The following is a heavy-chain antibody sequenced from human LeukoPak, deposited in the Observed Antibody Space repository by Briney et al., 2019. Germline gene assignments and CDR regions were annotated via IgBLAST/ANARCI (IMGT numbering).Heavy chain of an antibody. V-gene: IGHV1-18*01. CDR2: ISAYTGDT. J-gene: IGHJ4*02. D-gene: IGHD6-6*01. CDR3: ARNAYGTSSENYFDF. CDR1: GYNFISYG. Sequence: GAPVKVSCKASGYNFISYGISWVRLVPGQGLEWMGWISAYTGDTNYAQSFQGRITMTTDTSTGTAYMELRSLKSDDTAVYYCARNAYGTSSENYFDFWGRGILVTVSS.